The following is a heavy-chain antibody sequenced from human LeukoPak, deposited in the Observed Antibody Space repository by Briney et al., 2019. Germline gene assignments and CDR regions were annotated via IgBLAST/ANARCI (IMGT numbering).Heavy chain of an antibody. CDR3: TTYRFPPRATTLDY. CDR2: IKSKTDGGTI. D-gene: IGHD1-26*01. V-gene: IGHV3-15*01. Sequence: AGSLRLSCAASGFTFNNAWMSWVRQAPGKRLEWVGRIKSKTDGGTIEYAAPVKGRFTISRDDSKNTQYLQMNSLKTEDTAVYYCTTYRFPPRATTLDYWGQGTLVTVSS. J-gene: IGHJ4*02. CDR1: GFTFNNAW.